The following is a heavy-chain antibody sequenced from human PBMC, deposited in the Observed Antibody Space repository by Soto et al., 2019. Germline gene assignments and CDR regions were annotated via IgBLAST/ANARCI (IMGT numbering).Heavy chain of an antibody. D-gene: IGHD5-18*01. Sequence: QAHLVESGGGVVQPGRSLRLSCAASGFTFTSYGMHWVRQAPGTRLEWVAVISYDGGLQHYADSVKGRFTISRDTSKNMVLLQMNGLRAEDTAVYYCVSDRGYGHASVPYSWGQGTLVSVSS. J-gene: IGHJ4*02. CDR3: VSDRGYGHASVPYS. CDR2: ISYDGGLQ. V-gene: IGHV3-30*03. CDR1: GFTFTSYG.